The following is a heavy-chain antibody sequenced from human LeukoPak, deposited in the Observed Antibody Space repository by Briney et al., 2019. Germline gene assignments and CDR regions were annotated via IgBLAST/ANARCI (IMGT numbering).Heavy chain of an antibody. J-gene: IGHJ4*02. D-gene: IGHD6-19*01. CDR3: ATAVAGINLFDY. Sequence: PGGSLRLSCAASGFTVSSNYMSWVRQAPGKGLEWVSVIYSGGSTYYADSGKGRFTVSRDNSKNTLYLQMNSLRAEDTAVYYCATAVAGINLFDYWGQGTLVTVSS. CDR2: IYSGGST. CDR1: GFTVSSNY. V-gene: IGHV3-66*01.